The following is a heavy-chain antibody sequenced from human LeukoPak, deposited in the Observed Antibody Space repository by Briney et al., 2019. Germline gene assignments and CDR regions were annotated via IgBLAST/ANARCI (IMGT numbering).Heavy chain of an antibody. CDR2: ISSSSSYI. CDR1: GFTFSSYS. J-gene: IGHJ3*02. Sequence: PGGSLRLSCAASGFTFSSYSMNWVRQAPGKGLEWVSSISSSSSYIYYADSVKGRFTTSRDNAKNSLYLQMNSLRAEDTAVYYCARVPSTSHAFDIWGQGTMVTVSS. CDR3: ARVPSTSHAFDI. V-gene: IGHV3-21*01.